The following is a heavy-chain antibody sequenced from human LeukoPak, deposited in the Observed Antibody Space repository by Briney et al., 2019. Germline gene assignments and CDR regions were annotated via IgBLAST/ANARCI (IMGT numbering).Heavy chain of an antibody. D-gene: IGHD3-22*01. CDR3: AKDPQDYYYDSSGPGDAFDI. J-gene: IGHJ3*02. Sequence: PGGSLRLSCAASGFTFSSYAMSWVRQAPGKGLEWVSAISGSGGSTYYADSVKGRFTISRDNSKNTLYLQMNSLRAEDTAVYYCAKDPQDYYYDSSGPGDAFDIWGQGTMVTVSS. V-gene: IGHV3-23*01. CDR1: GFTFSSYA. CDR2: ISGSGGST.